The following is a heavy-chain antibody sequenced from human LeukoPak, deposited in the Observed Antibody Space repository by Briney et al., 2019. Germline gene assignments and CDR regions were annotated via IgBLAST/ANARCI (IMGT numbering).Heavy chain of an antibody. CDR1: GGSISSGDYY. CDR2: IYYSGST. CDR3: ARDPSSGWSTFDY. J-gene: IGHJ4*02. V-gene: IGHV4-31*03. D-gene: IGHD6-19*01. Sequence: PSETLSLTCTVSGGSISSGDYYWSWIRQHPGKGLEWIGYIYYSGSTYYNPSPKSRVTISVDTSKNQFSLKLNSMTAADTAVYYCARDPSSGWSTFDYWGQGTLVTVSS.